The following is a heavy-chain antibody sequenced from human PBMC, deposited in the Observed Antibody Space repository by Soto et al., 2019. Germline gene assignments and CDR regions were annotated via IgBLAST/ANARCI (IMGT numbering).Heavy chain of an antibody. Sequence: WETLSLTCSVSGGSISNYYWSWIRQPPGKGLEWIGYVYYSGSTNYNPSLKSRVTISVDTSKKQFSLKLSSVTAADTAVYYGASYNLGVFFDYWGQGNLVTVS. V-gene: IGHV4-59*01. CDR2: VYYSGST. J-gene: IGHJ4*02. D-gene: IGHD3-3*01. CDR3: ASYNLGVFFDY. CDR1: GGSISNYY.